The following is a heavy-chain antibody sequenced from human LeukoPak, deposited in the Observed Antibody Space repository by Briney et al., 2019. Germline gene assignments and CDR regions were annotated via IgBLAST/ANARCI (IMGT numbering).Heavy chain of an antibody. Sequence: GGSLRLSCAASGFTFSSYGMHWVRQAPGKGLEWVAVISYDGSNKYYADSVKGRFTISRDNSKNTLYLQMNSLRAEDTAVYYCAKDGSGWYVLDYWGQGTLVTVSS. V-gene: IGHV3-30*18. CDR2: ISYDGSNK. J-gene: IGHJ4*02. D-gene: IGHD6-19*01. CDR3: AKDGSGWYVLDY. CDR1: GFTFSSYG.